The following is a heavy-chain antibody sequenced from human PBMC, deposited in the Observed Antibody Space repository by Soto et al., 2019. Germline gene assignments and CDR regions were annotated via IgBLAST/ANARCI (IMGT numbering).Heavy chain of an antibody. CDR1: GGYISSYY. CDR3: ARVSGDFWSGYYTGYWFDP. J-gene: IGHJ5*02. V-gene: IGHV4-59*01. D-gene: IGHD3-3*01. Sequence: SETLSLTCTVSGGYISSYYWSWIRKPPGKGLEWIGYIYYSGSTNYNPSLKSRVTISVDTSKNQFSLKLSSVTAADTAVYYCARVSGDFWSGYYTGYWFDPWGQGTLVTVSS. CDR2: IYYSGST.